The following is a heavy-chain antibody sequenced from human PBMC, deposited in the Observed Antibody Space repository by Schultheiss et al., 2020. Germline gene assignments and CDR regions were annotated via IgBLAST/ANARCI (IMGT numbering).Heavy chain of an antibody. D-gene: IGHD2-21*02. J-gene: IGHJ4*02. CDR1: GFTFDDYA. Sequence: GGSLRLSCAASGFTFDDYAMSWVRQAPGKGPEWVSSISSSSSYIYYADSVKGRFTISRDNAKNSLYLQMNSLRAEDTAVYYCARMRVTRRVDYWGQGTLVTVSS. CDR3: ARMRVTRRVDY. CDR2: ISSSSSYI. V-gene: IGHV3-21*01.